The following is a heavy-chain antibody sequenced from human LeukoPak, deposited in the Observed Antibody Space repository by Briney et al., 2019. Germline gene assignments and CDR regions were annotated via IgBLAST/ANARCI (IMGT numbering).Heavy chain of an antibody. CDR3: ARVADYDSGSLDY. Sequence: SETLSLTCTVSGGSMSSYHWSWIRQPPGKGLEWIGYIYYSGSTNYNPSLKSRVTISVDTSKNQFSLRLSSVTAADTAVYYCARVADYDSGSLDYWGRGTLVTVSS. CDR2: IYYSGST. CDR1: GGSMSSYH. J-gene: IGHJ4*02. D-gene: IGHD3-10*01. V-gene: IGHV4-59*01.